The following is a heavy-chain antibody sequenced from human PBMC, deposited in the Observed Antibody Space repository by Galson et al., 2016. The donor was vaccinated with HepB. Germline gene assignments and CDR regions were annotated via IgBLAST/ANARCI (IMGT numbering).Heavy chain of an antibody. V-gene: IGHV1-46*01. CDR3: ARGSYDYVWGSPPSAH. CDR1: GYTFTNYY. Sequence: SCKASGYTFTNYYLHWVRQAPGQGLEWMGIIYPSGGSTTYAQKFQGRVTMTRDTSTSTVYMELSSLRSEDTAVYYCARGSYDYVWGSPPSAHWGQGTLVTVSS. D-gene: IGHD3-16*01. CDR2: IYPSGGST. J-gene: IGHJ1*01.